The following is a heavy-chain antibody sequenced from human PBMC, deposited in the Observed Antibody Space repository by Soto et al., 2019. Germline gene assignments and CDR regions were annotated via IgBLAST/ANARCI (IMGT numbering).Heavy chain of an antibody. V-gene: IGHV1-2*02. CDR2: INPNSGGT. Sequence: ASVKVSCKASGYTFTGYYMHWVRQAPGQGLEWMGWINPNSGGTNYAQKFQGRVTMTRDTSISTAYMELSRLRSDDTAVYYCARVDSTYYYDSSGYYYPPPLDYWGQGTLVTVSS. D-gene: IGHD3-22*01. CDR3: ARVDSTYYYDSSGYYYPPPLDY. CDR1: GYTFTGYY. J-gene: IGHJ4*02.